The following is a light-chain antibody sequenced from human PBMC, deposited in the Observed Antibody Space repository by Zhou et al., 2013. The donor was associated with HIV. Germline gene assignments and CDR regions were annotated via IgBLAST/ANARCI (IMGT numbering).Light chain of an antibody. J-gene: IGKJ3*01. V-gene: IGKV3-20*01. Sequence: EIVLTQSPGTLSLSPGERATLSCRASQSISSSYLAWYQHKPGQAPRLLISGASSRATGIPDRFSGSGSGTDFTLTISRLEPEDFAVYYCQQYGSSSFTFGPGTKVDIK. CDR1: QSISSSY. CDR3: QQYGSSSFT. CDR2: GAS.